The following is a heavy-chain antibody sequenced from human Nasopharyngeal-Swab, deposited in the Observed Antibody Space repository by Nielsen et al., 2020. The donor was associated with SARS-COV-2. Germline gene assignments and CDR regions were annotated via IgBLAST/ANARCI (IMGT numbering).Heavy chain of an antibody. V-gene: IGHV4-34*01. CDR2: INHRGTT. J-gene: IGHJ4*02. CDR3: ARAKNYDFWSGYMRVSYWPDF. Sequence: SETLSLTCAVDAGSFSGYFWTWIRQPPGKGLEWIGEINHRGTTNYNPSLESRVTLSVDTSKKQFSLIMTSVTAADTAVYYCARAKNYDFWSGYMRVSYWPDFWGQGTLVTVSS. D-gene: IGHD3-3*01. CDR1: AGSFSGYF.